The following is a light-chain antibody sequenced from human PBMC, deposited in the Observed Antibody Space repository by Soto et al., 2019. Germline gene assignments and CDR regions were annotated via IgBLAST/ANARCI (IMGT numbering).Light chain of an antibody. CDR3: HQYDSSPLT. J-gene: IGKJ4*01. CDR2: GAS. Sequence: EIVLTQSPGTLSLSPGERATLSCRASQSVSSSYLACYQQKPGQAPRLLIYGASSRATGIPDRFSGSGSGTDFTLTISRLEPEDFAVYYWHQYDSSPLTFGGGTKVEIK. CDR1: QSVSSSY. V-gene: IGKV3-20*01.